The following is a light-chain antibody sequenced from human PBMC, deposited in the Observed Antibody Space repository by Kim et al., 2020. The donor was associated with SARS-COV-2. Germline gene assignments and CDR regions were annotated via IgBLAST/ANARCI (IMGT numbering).Light chain of an antibody. CDR1: SPNIGSHT. J-gene: IGLJ7*01. V-gene: IGLV1-44*01. Sequence: QSVLTQPPSASGTPGQRVTISCSGSSPNIGSHTVNWYQQLPGTAPKLLIYSNNQRPSGVPDRFSGSKSGTSASLAISGLQSEDEADYYCTTWDDSLNGAVFGGGTQLTVL. CDR2: SNN. CDR3: TTWDDSLNGAV.